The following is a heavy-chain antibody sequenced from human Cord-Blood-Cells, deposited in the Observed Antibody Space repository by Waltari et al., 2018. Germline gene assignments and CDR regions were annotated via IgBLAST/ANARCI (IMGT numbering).Heavy chain of an antibody. CDR3: ASRTGEAGDWYFDL. V-gene: IGHV1-69*12. D-gene: IGHD7-27*01. Sequence: QVQLVQSGAEVKKPGSSVKFSCKASGGPFSSYAISWVRQAPGQGLEWMGGIIPIFGTANYAQKFQGRVTITADESTSTAYMELSSLRSEDTAVYYCASRTGEAGDWYFDLWGRGTLVTVSS. CDR1: GGPFSSYA. J-gene: IGHJ2*01. CDR2: IIPIFGTA.